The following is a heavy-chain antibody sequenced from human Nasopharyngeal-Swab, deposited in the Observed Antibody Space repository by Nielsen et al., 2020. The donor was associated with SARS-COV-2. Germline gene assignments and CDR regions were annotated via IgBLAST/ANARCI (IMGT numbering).Heavy chain of an antibody. CDR2: ISSSSSYI. Sequence: GESLKISCAASGFTFSSYSMNWVRQAPGKGLEWVSSISSSSSYIYYADSVKGRFTISRDNAKNSLYLQMNSLRAEDTAVYYCARDDGRWLNPVYYFDYWGQGTLVTVSS. CDR3: ARDDGRWLNPVYYFDY. V-gene: IGHV3-21*01. CDR1: GFTFSSYS. J-gene: IGHJ4*02. D-gene: IGHD6-19*01.